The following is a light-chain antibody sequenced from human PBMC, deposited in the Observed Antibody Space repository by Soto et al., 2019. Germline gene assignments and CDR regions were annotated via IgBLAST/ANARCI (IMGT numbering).Light chain of an antibody. Sequence: QSALTQPASVSGSPGQSITISCTGTSSDVGGYNYVSWYQQQPGKAPKLMIYDVSNRPSGVSNRFSGSKSGNTASLTISGLQAEDEADYYCSSYTSSSTLSVFATGTKVTVL. CDR1: SSDVGGYNY. CDR2: DVS. J-gene: IGLJ1*01. CDR3: SSYTSSSTLSV. V-gene: IGLV2-14*01.